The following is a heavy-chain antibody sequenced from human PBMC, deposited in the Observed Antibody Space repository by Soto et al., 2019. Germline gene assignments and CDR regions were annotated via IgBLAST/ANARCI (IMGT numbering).Heavy chain of an antibody. CDR2: IYYSGST. V-gene: IGHV4-61*08. D-gene: IGHD3-22*01. CDR1: GGSISSGDYY. J-gene: IGHJ3*02. CDR3: ATQGGYYYDSSGYYDAFDI. Sequence: SSETLSLTCTVAGGSISSGDYYRSWIRQPPGKGLEWIGYIYYSGSTNYNPSLKSRVTISVDTSKNQFSLKLSSVTAADTAVYYCATQGGYYYDSSGYYDAFDIWGQGTMVTVSS.